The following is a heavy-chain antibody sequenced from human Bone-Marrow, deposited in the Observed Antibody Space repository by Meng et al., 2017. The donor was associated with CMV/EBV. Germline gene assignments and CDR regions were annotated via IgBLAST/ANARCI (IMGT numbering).Heavy chain of an antibody. CDR2: INPSGGST. D-gene: IGHD3-10*01. CDR1: GYTFTSYY. J-gene: IGHJ6*02. V-gene: IGHV1-46*01. CDR3: AKDLGPGRPQLGDYYYGMDV. Sequence: ASVKVSCKASGYTFTSYYMHWVRQAPGQGLEWMGIINPSGGSTSYAQKFQGRVTMTRDTSTSTVYMELSSLRSEDTAVYYCAKDLGPGRPQLGDYYYGMDVWGQGTTVTVSS.